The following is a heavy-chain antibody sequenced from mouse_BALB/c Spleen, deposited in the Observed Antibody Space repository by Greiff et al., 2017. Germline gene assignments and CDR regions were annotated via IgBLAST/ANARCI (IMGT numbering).Heavy chain of an antibody. D-gene: IGHD2-4*01. V-gene: IGHV2-9*02. J-gene: IGHJ3*01. CDR1: GFSLTSYS. Sequence: QVQLKESGPGLVAPSQSLSITCTVSGFSLTSYSVSWVRQPPGKGLEWLGVIWAGGDTNYNSALMSRLSISKDNSKSQVFLKMNSLQTDDTAMYYCVRDYYDYSWFAYWGQGTLVTVSA. CDR3: VRDYYDYSWFAY. CDR2: IWAGGDT.